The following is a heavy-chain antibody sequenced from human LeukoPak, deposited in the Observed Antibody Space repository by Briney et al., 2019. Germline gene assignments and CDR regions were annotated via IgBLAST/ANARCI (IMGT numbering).Heavy chain of an antibody. J-gene: IGHJ6*03. CDR3: ARAVLPAYYYYMDV. V-gene: IGHV7-4-1*02. CDR1: GYTFTGYY. CDR2: INTNTGNP. Sequence: GASVKVSCKASGYTFTGYYMHWVRQAPGQGLEWMGWINTNTGNPTYAQGFTGRFVFSLDTSVSTAYLQISSLKADDTAVYYCARAVLPAYYYYMDVWGKGTTATVSS. D-gene: IGHD3-10*01.